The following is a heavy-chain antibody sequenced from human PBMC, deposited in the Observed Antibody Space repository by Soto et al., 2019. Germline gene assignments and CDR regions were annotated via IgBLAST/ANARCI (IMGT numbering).Heavy chain of an antibody. V-gene: IGHV3-33*01. J-gene: IGHJ4*02. CDR3: ARDRRFPSVLFDY. Sequence: PGGSLRLSCAASGFTFSSYGMHWVRQAPGKGLEWVAVIWYDGSNKYYADSVKGRFTISRDNSKNTLYLQMNSLRAEDTAVYYCARDRRFPSVLFDYWGQGTLVTVSS. D-gene: IGHD3-3*01. CDR2: IWYDGSNK. CDR1: GFTFSSYG.